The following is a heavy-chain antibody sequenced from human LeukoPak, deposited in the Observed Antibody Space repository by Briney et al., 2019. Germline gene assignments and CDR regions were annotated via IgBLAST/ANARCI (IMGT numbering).Heavy chain of an antibody. CDR2: ISSSDNTI. J-gene: IGHJ4*02. CDR1: GFTFSDYY. D-gene: IGHD1-7*01. V-gene: IGHV3-11*04. CDR3: ARVMGNYATDY. Sequence: PGGSLRLSCAASGFTFSDYYMSWIRQAPGKGLKWVSYISSSDNTIYYADSVKGRFTMSRDNAKNSLYLQMNSLRAEDTAAYYCARVMGNYATDYWGQGTLVTVSS.